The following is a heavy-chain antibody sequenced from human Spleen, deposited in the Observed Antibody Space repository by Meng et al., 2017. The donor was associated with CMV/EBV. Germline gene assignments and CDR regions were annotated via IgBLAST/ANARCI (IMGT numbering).Heavy chain of an antibody. J-gene: IGHJ3*02. Sequence: GESLKISCAASGFTYISYGMHWVRQAPGKGLEWVAFIRFDGSDKYYSDSVKGRFSISRDNAKHTLYVQMNSLRAEDTAVYYCVRREYSSPSGIQGDVFDIWGQGTMVTVSS. D-gene: IGHD6-13*01. V-gene: IGHV3-30*02. CDR1: GFTYISYG. CDR3: VRREYSSPSGIQGDVFDI. CDR2: IRFDGSDK.